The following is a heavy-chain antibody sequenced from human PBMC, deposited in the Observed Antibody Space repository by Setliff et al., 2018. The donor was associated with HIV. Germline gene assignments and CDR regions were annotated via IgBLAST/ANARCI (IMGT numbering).Heavy chain of an antibody. J-gene: IGHJ3*02. CDR2: ISGSGSST. CDR1: GFTFSTYA. Sequence: GSLRLSCAASGFTFSTYAMSWVRQAPGKGLEWVSAISGSGSSTYYADSVKGRFTISRDNSKNTLYLQMNSLRADDTAVYYCVKDRTYMAFDIWGQGTMVTVSS. D-gene: IGHD1-20*01. V-gene: IGHV3-23*01. CDR3: VKDRTYMAFDI.